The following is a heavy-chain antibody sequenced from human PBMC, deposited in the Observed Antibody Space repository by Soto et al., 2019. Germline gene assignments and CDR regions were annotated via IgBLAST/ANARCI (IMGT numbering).Heavy chain of an antibody. CDR3: SRDRRDGSKRYFGF. V-gene: IGHV4-59*01. J-gene: IGHJ4*02. Sequence: QVRLQEWGPGLVNPSETLSLTCTLSGVSITSSFCSWIRQTQGKGLDWIGSISFSGDTYSNPSRIGGGALSADASANHLALIENSVTTSDTAVYFCSRDRRDGSKRYFGFWGQGTQVTVSS. CDR2: ISFSGDT. D-gene: IGHD3-9*01. CDR1: GVSITSSF.